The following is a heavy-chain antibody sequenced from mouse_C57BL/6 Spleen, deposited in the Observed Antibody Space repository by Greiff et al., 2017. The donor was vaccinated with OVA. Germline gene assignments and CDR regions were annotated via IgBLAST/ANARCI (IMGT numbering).Heavy chain of an antibody. CDR2: ISSGSSTI. CDR1: GFTFSDYG. J-gene: IGHJ4*01. Sequence: EVKLMESGGGLVKPGGSLKLSCAASGFTFSDYGMHWVRQAPEKGLEWVAYISSGSSTIYYADTVKGRFTIHRDNAKNTLFLQMTSLRSDDTAMYYCARIYYDDVGYYYAMDYWGQGTSVTVSS. CDR3: ARIYYDDVGYYYAMDY. V-gene: IGHV5-17*01. D-gene: IGHD2-4*01.